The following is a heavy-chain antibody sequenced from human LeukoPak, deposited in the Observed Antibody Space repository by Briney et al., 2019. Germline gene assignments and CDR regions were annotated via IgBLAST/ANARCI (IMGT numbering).Heavy chain of an antibody. CDR2: INSDGSST. J-gene: IGHJ4*02. CDR3: ARQYSYDSSGYYPWDY. Sequence: GGSLRLSCAASGFTFSSYWMHWVRQAPGKGLVWVSRINSDGSSTTYADSVKGRFTISRDNAKNTLYLQMNSLRAEDTAMYYCARQYSYDSSGYYPWDYWGQGTLVTVSS. CDR1: GFTFSSYW. V-gene: IGHV3-74*03. D-gene: IGHD3-22*01.